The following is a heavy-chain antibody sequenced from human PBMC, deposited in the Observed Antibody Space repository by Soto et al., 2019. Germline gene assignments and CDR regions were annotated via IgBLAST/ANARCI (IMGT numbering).Heavy chain of an antibody. CDR2: ISYDGSNK. V-gene: IGHV3-30-3*01. CDR3: AGLYDFWSGYDAFDI. J-gene: IGHJ3*02. CDR1: GFTFSSYA. D-gene: IGHD3-3*01. Sequence: QVQLVESGGGVVQPGRSLRLSCAASGFTFSSYAMHWVHQAPGKGLEWVAVISYDGSNKYYADSVKGRFTISRDNSKNTLYLQMNSLRAEDTAVYYCAGLYDFWSGYDAFDIWGQGTMVTVSS.